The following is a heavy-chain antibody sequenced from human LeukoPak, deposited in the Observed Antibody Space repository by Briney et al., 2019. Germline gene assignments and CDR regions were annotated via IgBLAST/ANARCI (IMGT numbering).Heavy chain of an antibody. D-gene: IGHD4-17*01. V-gene: IGHV1-3*01. Sequence: ASVKVSCKASGCTFTSYAMHWVRQAPGQRLEWMGWINAGNGNTKYSQKFQGRVTITRDTSASTAYMELSSLRSEDTAVYYCATTVTTLDYYGMDVWGQGTTVTVSS. CDR1: GCTFTSYA. CDR2: INAGNGNT. J-gene: IGHJ6*02. CDR3: ATTVTTLDYYGMDV.